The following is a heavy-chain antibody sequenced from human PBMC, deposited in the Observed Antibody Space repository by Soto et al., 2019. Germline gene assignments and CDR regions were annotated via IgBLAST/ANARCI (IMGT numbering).Heavy chain of an antibody. V-gene: IGHV3-30*03. Sequence: QVQLVESGGGVVQPGRALRLSCAASGFSFNTSGMHWVRQAPGKGLEWVAVIAFDGSQEFYGDSVRGRFTISRDNSKNTLFLQMKSLTPEDTAVYYCATKVRGTNYLYYGMDVWGQGTTVTVSS. CDR2: IAFDGSQE. CDR1: GFSFNTSG. CDR3: ATKVRGTNYLYYGMDV. J-gene: IGHJ6*02.